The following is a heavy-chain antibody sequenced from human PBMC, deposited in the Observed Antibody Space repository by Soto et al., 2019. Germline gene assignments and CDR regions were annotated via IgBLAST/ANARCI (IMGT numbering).Heavy chain of an antibody. J-gene: IGHJ5*02. V-gene: IGHV1-18*01. CDR3: ARYVLRYFDWLHKGNWFDP. D-gene: IGHD3-9*01. CDR2: ISAYNGNT. CDR1: GYTFTSYG. Sequence: ASVKVSCKASGYTFTSYGISWVRQAPGQGLEWMGWISAYNGNTNYAQKLQGRVTMTTDTSTSTAYMELRSLRSDDTAVYYCARYVLRYFDWLHKGNWFDPWSQGTLVTVSS.